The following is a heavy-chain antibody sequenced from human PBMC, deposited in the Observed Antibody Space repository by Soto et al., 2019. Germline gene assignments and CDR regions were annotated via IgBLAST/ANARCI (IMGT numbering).Heavy chain of an antibody. Sequence: GRSLRLSCTASGFTFGDYAMSWFRQAPGKGLEWVGFIRSKAYGGTTEYAASVKGRFTISRDDSKSIAYLQMNSLKTEDTAVYYCTRDREVLLWFGELTNFDYGGQGTLVTVSS. D-gene: IGHD3-10*01. CDR3: TRDREVLLWFGELTNFDY. CDR1: GFTFGDYA. J-gene: IGHJ4*02. CDR2: IRSKAYGGTT. V-gene: IGHV3-49*03.